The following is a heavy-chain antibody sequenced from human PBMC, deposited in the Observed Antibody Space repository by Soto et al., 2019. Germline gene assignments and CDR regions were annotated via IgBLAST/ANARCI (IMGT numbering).Heavy chain of an antibody. Sequence: SETLSLTCAVSGGSISSGGYSWSWIRQPPGKGLEWIGYIYHSGSTYYNPSLKSRVTISVDRSKNQFSLKLSSVTAADTAVYYCARSYYDSSVYYFIDAFDIWGQGTMVTVSS. CDR2: IYHSGST. D-gene: IGHD3-22*01. V-gene: IGHV4-30-2*01. CDR3: ARSYYDSSVYYFIDAFDI. CDR1: GGSISSGGYS. J-gene: IGHJ3*02.